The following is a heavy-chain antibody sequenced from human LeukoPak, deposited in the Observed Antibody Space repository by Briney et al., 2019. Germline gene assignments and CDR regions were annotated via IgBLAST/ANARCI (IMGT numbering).Heavy chain of an antibody. V-gene: IGHV4-30-4*08. D-gene: IGHD3-3*01. J-gene: IGHJ4*02. Sequence: PSQTLTLTCTVSGGSISSGDYYWSWIRQPPGKGLEWIGYIYYSGSTYYNPSLKSRVTISVDTSKNQFSLKLSSVTAADTAVYYCARFSTIFGVGYWGQGTLVTVSS. CDR3: ARFSTIFGVGY. CDR2: IYYSGST. CDR1: GGSISSGDYY.